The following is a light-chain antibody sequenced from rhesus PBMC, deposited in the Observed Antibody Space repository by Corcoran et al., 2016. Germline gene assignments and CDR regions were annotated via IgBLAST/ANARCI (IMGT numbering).Light chain of an antibody. Sequence: DIVMTQSPDSLAVSLGERVTINCKSSQSLLYSSNNKNSLAWYQQKPGQAPRLLIYWASTRESGVPNRFSGSGSGTDFTLPISGLQAEDVAVYYCQQYYSSPWTFGQGTKVGI. CDR3: QQYYSSPWT. V-gene: IGKV4-1*01. CDR1: QSLLYSSNNKNS. J-gene: IGKJ1*01. CDR2: WAS.